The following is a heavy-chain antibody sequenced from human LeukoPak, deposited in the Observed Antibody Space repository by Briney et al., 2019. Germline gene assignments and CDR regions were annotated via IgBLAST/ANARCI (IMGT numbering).Heavy chain of an antibody. CDR1: EFTFSTFS. J-gene: IGHJ2*01. CDR3: AGSDTTGYTPREWDYWFFDR. V-gene: IGHV3-21*01. Sequence: GGSLRLSCAASEFTFSTFSMNWVRQAPGKGLEWVSSISSGSSYTYYADSVKGRFTISRDNAKNSLYLQMNSLRTEDTAVYYCAGSDTTGYTPREWDYWFFDRWGRGTLVTASS. CDR2: ISSGSSYT. D-gene: IGHD1-1*01.